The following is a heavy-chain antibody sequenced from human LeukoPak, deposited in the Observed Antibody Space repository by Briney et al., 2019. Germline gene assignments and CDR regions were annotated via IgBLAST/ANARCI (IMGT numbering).Heavy chain of an antibody. CDR2: IYYSGST. D-gene: IGHD1/OR15-1a*01. CDR3: ARDPIHGANKFDY. J-gene: IGHJ4*02. V-gene: IGHV4-30-4*01. CDR1: GGSISSGDYY. Sequence: PSETLSLTCTVSGGSISSGDYYWSWIRQPPGKGLEWIGYIYYSGSTYYNSSLKSRVTISVDTSKNQFSLKLSSVTAADTAVYYCARDPIHGANKFDYWGQGTLVTVSS.